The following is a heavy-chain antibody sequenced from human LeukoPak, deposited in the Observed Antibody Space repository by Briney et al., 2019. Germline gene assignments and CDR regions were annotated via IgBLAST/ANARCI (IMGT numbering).Heavy chain of an antibody. CDR2: INHSGST. V-gene: IGHV4-34*01. J-gene: IGHJ4*02. CDR3: ARLPYYYDSSGYH. Sequence: SETLSLTCAVYGGSFSGYYWSWIRQPPGKGLEWIGEINHSGSTNYNPSLKSRVTISVDTSKNQFSLKLSSVTAADTAVYYCARLPYYYDSSGYHWGQGTLVTVSS. D-gene: IGHD3-22*01. CDR1: GGSFSGYY.